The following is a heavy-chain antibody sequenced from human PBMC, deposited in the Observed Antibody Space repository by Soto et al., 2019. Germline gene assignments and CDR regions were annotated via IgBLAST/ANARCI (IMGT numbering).Heavy chain of an antibody. CDR1: GGSFSGYY. V-gene: IGHV4-34*01. J-gene: IGHJ4*02. D-gene: IGHD2-2*02. CDR3: ARGDCSSTSCYITGARNDQDY. CDR2: INHSGST. Sequence: QVQLQQWGAGLLKPSETLSLTCAVYGGSFSGYYWSWIRQPPGKGLEWIGEINHSGSTNYNPSLKSRFTISVDTSKNQFSLKLSSVTAADTAVYYCARGDCSSTSCYITGARNDQDYWGQGTLVTVSS.